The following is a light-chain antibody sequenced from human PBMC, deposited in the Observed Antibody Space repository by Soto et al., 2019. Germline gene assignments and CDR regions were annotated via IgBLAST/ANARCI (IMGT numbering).Light chain of an antibody. CDR1: QSVDNTF. Sequence: EIVLTQSPGSLSLSPGERDTLSCRASQSVDNTFFAWYQTKPGQAPRLLMYGVSKTSTGIPDRFSGSGSGTDFTLTSSRLKSEDFSVYYCQQYISSGTFGQGNRVEIK. CDR2: GVS. J-gene: IGKJ1*01. CDR3: QQYISSGT. V-gene: IGKV3-20*01.